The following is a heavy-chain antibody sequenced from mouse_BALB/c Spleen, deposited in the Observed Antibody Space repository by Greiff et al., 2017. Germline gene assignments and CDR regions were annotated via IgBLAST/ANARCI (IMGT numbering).Heavy chain of an antibody. CDR3: ARWGIPEYYAMDY. J-gene: IGHJ4*01. CDR2: INPYNDGT. D-gene: IGHD5-1-1*01. CDR1: GYTFTSYV. Sequence: VQLQQSGTVLARPGASVKMSCKASGYTFTSYVMHWVKQKPGQGLEWIGYINPYNDGTKYNEKFKGKATLTSDKSSSTAYMELSSLTSEDSAVYYCARWGIPEYYAMDYWGQGTSVTVSA. V-gene: IGHV1-14*01.